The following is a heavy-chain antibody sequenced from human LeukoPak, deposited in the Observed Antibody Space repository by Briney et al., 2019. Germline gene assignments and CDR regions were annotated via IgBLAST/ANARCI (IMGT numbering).Heavy chain of an antibody. CDR3: AYSGSYLESGFHY. V-gene: IGHV3-48*04. CDR2: ISSSSSTI. D-gene: IGHD1-26*01. CDR1: GFTFSSYS. J-gene: IGHJ4*02. Sequence: AGSLRLSSAASGFTFSSYSMNGGRQAPGKGLEWVSYISSSSSTIYYADSVKGRFTISRDNAKNSLYLQIHGLRAEDTAVYYCAYSGSYLESGFHYWGQGTLLTVSS.